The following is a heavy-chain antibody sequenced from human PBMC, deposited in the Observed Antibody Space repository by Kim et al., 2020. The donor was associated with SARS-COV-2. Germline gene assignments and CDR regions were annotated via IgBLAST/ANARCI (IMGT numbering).Heavy chain of an antibody. J-gene: IGHJ4*02. V-gene: IGHV3-73*01. CDR1: GFTFSGSA. Sequence: GGSLRLSCAASGFTFSGSAMHWVRQASGKGLEWVGRIRSKANSYATAYAASVKGRFTISRDDSKNTAYLQMNSLKTEDTAVYYCTRRFGYSYGFRDYWGQGTLVTVSS. CDR2: IRSKANSYAT. D-gene: IGHD5-18*01. CDR3: TRRFGYSYGFRDY.